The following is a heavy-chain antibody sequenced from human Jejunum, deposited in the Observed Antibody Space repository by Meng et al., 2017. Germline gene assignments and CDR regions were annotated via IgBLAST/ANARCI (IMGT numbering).Heavy chain of an antibody. Sequence: SVNVSCKGCGYTFTAYYIQWVRQAPGQGLEWMGWINPNTGGTGIAQKLHGRVSVTRDTSITTVYMELSRLRSYDTAVYYCVRDPHTNGYNYAFDVWGQGTMVTVSS. V-gene: IGHV1-2*02. CDR2: INPNTGGT. CDR3: VRDPHTNGYNYAFDV. CDR1: GYTFTAYY. J-gene: IGHJ3*01. D-gene: IGHD5-24*01.